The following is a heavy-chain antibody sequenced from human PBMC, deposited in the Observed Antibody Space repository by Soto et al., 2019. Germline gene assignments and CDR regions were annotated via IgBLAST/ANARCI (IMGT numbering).Heavy chain of an antibody. CDR1: GFAFSSYS. J-gene: IGHJ6*02. Sequence: EVQLVESGGGLVKPGGSLRLSCAASGFAFSSYSMNWVRQAPGKGLEWVSSISSSSSYIYYADSVKGRFTISRDNAKNSLYLQRNTLRAEDTAVYYCARDRMSFGHYGMDVWGQGTTVTVSS. D-gene: IGHD2-8*01. CDR2: ISSSSSYI. V-gene: IGHV3-21*01. CDR3: ARDRMSFGHYGMDV.